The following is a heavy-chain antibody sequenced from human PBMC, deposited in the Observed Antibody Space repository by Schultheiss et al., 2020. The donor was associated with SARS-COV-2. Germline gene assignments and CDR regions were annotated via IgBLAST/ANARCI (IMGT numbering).Heavy chain of an antibody. D-gene: IGHD3-10*01. V-gene: IGHV3-48*04. J-gene: IGHJ4*02. CDR1: GFTFSSYS. CDR3: ARVELWFGELRDY. Sequence: GGSLRLSCAASGFTFSSYSMNWVRQAPGKGLEWVSYISSSGSTIYYADSVKGRFTISRDNAKNSLYLQMNSLRAEDTAVYYCARVELWFGELRDYWGQGTLVTVSS. CDR2: ISSSGSTI.